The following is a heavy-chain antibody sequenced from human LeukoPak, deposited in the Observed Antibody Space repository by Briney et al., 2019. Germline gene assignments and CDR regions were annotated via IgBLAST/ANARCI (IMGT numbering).Heavy chain of an antibody. CDR2: IYRSGRT. V-gene: IGHV4-61*02. Sequence: TSQTLSLTCTVSGDSISSGSYYWSWIRQPAGKGLEWIGRIYRSGRTNYNPSLKSRVTISVDTSKNQFSLKLNSVTAADTAVYYCARDNFVLTDSNGLDYWGQGTLVTVSS. D-gene: IGHD3-22*01. CDR1: GDSISSGSYY. CDR3: ARDNFVLTDSNGLDY. J-gene: IGHJ4*02.